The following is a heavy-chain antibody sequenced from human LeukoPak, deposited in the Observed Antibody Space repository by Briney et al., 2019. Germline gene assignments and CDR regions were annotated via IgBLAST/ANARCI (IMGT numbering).Heavy chain of an antibody. Sequence: GGSLRLSCAASGFTFSSYAMSWVRQAPGKGLEWVSAISGSGGSTYYADSVKGRFTISRDNSKNTLYLQMNSLRAEDTAVYYCAKDLRSRIAAAGTPYAEYFQHWGQGTLVTASS. CDR1: GFTFSSYA. CDR3: AKDLRSRIAAAGTPYAEYFQH. D-gene: IGHD6-13*01. J-gene: IGHJ1*01. V-gene: IGHV3-23*01. CDR2: ISGSGGST.